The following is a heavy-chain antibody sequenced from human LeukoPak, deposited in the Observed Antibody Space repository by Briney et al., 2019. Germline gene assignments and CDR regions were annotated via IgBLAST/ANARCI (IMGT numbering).Heavy chain of an antibody. D-gene: IGHD4-17*01. CDR1: GLSFSTYA. CDR3: AIDQPPYGDWLH. Sequence: GGSLRLSCAASGLSFSTYAMSWVRQAPGKGPEWVSGISGSGATTYYADSVKGRFTISRDNSKNTLFLQMNSLKAEDTAVYYCAIDQPPYGDWLHWGQGTLVTISS. J-gene: IGHJ4*02. CDR2: ISGSGATT. V-gene: IGHV3-23*01.